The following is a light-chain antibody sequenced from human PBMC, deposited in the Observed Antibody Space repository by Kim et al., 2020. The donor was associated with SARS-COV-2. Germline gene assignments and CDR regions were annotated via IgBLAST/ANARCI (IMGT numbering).Light chain of an antibody. Sequence: DVQMTQSPSSLSASIGDRVTITCRASQNINNWVAWYQQKPGKAPKLLIYRASILESGVPSRFGGSGSGTEFTLTINSLQPDDFATYLCQQYNGFPYTCAQGTKLEI. CDR2: RAS. V-gene: IGKV1-5*03. CDR3: QQYNGFPYT. J-gene: IGKJ2*01. CDR1: QNINNW.